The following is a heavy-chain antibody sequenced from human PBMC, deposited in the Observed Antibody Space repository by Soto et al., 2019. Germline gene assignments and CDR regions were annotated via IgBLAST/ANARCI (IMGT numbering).Heavy chain of an antibody. Sequence: GASVKVSCKASGGTFSSYAISWVRQAPGQGLEWMGGIIPIFGTANYAQKFQGRVTITADESTSTAYMELSSLRSEDTAVYYCARDPVEWLDDTKYYYYGMDVWGQGTTVTVSS. D-gene: IGHD3-3*01. CDR3: ARDPVEWLDDTKYYYYGMDV. CDR1: GGTFSSYA. J-gene: IGHJ6*02. V-gene: IGHV1-69*13. CDR2: IIPIFGTA.